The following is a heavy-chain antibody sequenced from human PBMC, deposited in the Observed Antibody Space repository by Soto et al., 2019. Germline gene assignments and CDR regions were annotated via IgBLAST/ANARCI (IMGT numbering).Heavy chain of an antibody. CDR1: GYTFTNYA. J-gene: IGHJ6*02. D-gene: IGHD1-26*01. CDR2: INAGNGNT. CDR3: ASSATTADYYYGMDV. Sequence: QVQLVQSGAEEKKPGASVKVSCKASGYTFTNYAMHWVRQAPGQRLEWMGWINAGNGNTKYSQKFQGRVTITRDTSACTAYMELSSLTSEDTAVYHCASSATTADYYYGMDVWGQGTTVTVSS. V-gene: IGHV1-3*05.